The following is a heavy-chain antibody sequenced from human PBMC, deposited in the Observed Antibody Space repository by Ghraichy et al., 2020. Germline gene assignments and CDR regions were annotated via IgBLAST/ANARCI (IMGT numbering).Heavy chain of an antibody. J-gene: IGHJ4*02. Sequence: GESLNISCAASGFTFSNFGLHWVRQAPGKGPEWVAFIRYHGNEKYYADSVKGRFIISRDNSKDTLYLQMTSLRVEDTAMYYCARNDYHLDSWGQGTLVTVSS. CDR2: IRYHGNEK. CDR3: ARNDYHLDS. V-gene: IGHV3-30*02. CDR1: GFTFSNFG. D-gene: IGHD4-11*01.